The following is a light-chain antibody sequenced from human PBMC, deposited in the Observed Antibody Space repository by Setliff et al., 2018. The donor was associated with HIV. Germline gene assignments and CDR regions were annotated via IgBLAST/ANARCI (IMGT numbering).Light chain of an antibody. V-gene: IGLV2-11*01. CDR3: CSYAGSHTFV. CDR1: TSDVGGYNF. Sequence: QPALTQPRSVSGSPGQSVTISCTGTTSDVGGYNFVSWYQHHPGKAPKLMIYDVIKRPSGAPDRFSGSKSGNTASLTISGLQAEDEADYYCCSYAGSHTFVFGTGTKVTVL. CDR2: DVI. J-gene: IGLJ1*01.